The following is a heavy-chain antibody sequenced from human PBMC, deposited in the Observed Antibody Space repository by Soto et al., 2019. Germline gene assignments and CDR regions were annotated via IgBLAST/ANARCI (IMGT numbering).Heavy chain of an antibody. CDR3: ARSPSVGVVADTPGAFDI. CDR1: GYSFTSYW. Sequence: PGESLKISCKGSGYSFTSYWIGWVRQMPGKGLEWMGIIYPGDSDTRYSPSFQGQVTISADKSISTAYLQWSSLKASDTAMYYCARSPSVGVVADTPGAFDIWGQGTMVTVSS. J-gene: IGHJ3*02. V-gene: IGHV5-51*01. D-gene: IGHD2-15*01. CDR2: IYPGDSDT.